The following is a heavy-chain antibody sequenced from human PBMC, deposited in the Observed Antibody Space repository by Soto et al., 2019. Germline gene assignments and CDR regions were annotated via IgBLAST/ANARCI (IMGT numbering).Heavy chain of an antibody. D-gene: IGHD3-16*01. Sequence: GGSLRLSCVASGFTFSSYGMHWVRQAPGKGLEWVAFIWHDGGNKFYAESVKGRFTISRDNSKNTLYLQMTSLSAEDTAMYYCARDGDVNTGFGKDYWGQGTLVTVSS. CDR2: IWHDGGNK. J-gene: IGHJ4*02. CDR1: GFTFSSYG. CDR3: ARDGDVNTGFGKDY. V-gene: IGHV3-33*01.